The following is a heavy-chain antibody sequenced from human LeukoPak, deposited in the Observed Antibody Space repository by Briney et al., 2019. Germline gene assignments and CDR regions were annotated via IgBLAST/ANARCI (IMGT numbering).Heavy chain of an antibody. Sequence: SETLSLTCTVSGGSISSYYWSWIRQPAGTALEWIGRIYTSGTITYNPSLKSRVTMSVDTSKNQFSLKLSSVTAADTAVYYCARDSGTTGEVKFDPWGQGTLVTVSS. V-gene: IGHV4-4*07. D-gene: IGHD3-10*01. CDR1: GGSISSYY. J-gene: IGHJ5*02. CDR2: IYTSGTI. CDR3: ARDSGTTGEVKFDP.